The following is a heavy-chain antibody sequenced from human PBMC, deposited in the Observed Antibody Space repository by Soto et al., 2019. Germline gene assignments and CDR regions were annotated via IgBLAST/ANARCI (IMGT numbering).Heavy chain of an antibody. V-gene: IGHV4-34*01. J-gene: IGHJ5*02. D-gene: IGHD2-15*01. CDR3: GGGYIVVGVGASLRDNRFGP. CDR1: GGSFSGYY. Sequence: QVQLQQWGAGLLKPSETLSLTCAVYGGSFSGYYWSWIRQPPGKGLEWIGEINHSGSTNYNPSLKRRLTLTVDPSQNQVSLKLSSVNAADQAVYYWGGGYIVVGVGASLRDNRFGPWGPGTLVPGSS. CDR2: INHSGST.